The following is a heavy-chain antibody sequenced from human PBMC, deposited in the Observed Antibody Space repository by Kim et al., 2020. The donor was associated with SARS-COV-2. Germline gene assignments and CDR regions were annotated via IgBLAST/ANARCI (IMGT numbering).Heavy chain of an antibody. V-gene: IGHV3-15*01. CDR3: TTVREKKVVEYYYYMDV. CDR2: IKSKTDGGTT. J-gene: IGHJ6*03. CDR1: GFTFSNAW. Sequence: GGSLRLSCAASGFTFSNAWMSWVRQAPGKGLEWVGRIKSKTDGGTTDYAAPVKGRFTISRDDSKNTLYLQMNSLKTEDTAVYYCTTVREKKVVEYYYYMDVWGKGTTVTVSS. D-gene: IGHD2-15*01.